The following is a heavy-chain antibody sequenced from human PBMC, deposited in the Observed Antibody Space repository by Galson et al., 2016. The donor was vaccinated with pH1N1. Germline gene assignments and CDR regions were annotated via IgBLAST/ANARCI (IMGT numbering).Heavy chain of an antibody. V-gene: IGHV1-69*13. J-gene: IGHJ4*02. CDR1: GGTFSSYT. CDR3: ARIFRRSGTYTGAARGFDS. D-gene: IGHD1-26*01. CDR2: ISPVFGTK. Sequence: SVKVSCKASGGTFSSYTFSWMRQAPGQGLEWMGGISPVFGTKNYAQKFQGRVTVSADESTSTAYMELSSLRSDDTALYYCARIFRRSGTYTGAARGFDSWGQGTLVTVSS.